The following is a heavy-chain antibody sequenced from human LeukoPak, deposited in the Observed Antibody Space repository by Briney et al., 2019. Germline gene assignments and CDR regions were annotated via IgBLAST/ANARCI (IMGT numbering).Heavy chain of an antibody. CDR2: IIPIFGTA. CDR3: ARARGGYCSSTSCLQFDY. V-gene: IGHV1-69*05. Sequence: ASVKVSCKASGGTFSSYAISWVRQAPGQGLEWMGGIIPIFGTANYAQKFQGRVTITTDESTSTAYMELSSLRSEDTAVYYCARARGGYCSSTSCLQFDYWGQGTLVTVSS. J-gene: IGHJ4*02. CDR1: GGTFSSYA. D-gene: IGHD2-2*01.